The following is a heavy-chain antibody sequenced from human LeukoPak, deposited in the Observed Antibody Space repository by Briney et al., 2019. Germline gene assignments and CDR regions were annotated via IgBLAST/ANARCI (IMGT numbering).Heavy chain of an antibody. CDR2: ISSSSTYV. Sequence: GGSLRLSCATSGFTFNICTMNWVRQAPGKGLKWVSSISSSSTYVYYADSLKGRFTISRDNGKHSLYLQMNSLRAEDTAVYYCAVQRVHHGFDIWGQGTMVTVSS. J-gene: IGHJ3*02. D-gene: IGHD1-1*01. V-gene: IGHV3-21*01. CDR3: AVQRVHHGFDI. CDR1: GFTFNICT.